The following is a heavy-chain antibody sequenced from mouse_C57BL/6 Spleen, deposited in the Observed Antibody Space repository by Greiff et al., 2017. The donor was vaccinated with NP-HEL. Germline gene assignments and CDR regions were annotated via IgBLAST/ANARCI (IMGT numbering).Heavy chain of an antibody. CDR1: GYTFTSYW. CDR2: IDPSDSET. Sequence: QVQLQQPGAELVRPGSSVKLSCKASGYTFTSYWMHWVKQRPIQGLEWIGNIDPSDSETHYNQKFKDKATLTVDKSSSTAYMQLSSLTSEDSAVYYCARFYGSILYYFDYWGQGTTLTVAS. CDR3: ARFYGSILYYFDY. D-gene: IGHD1-1*01. J-gene: IGHJ2*01. V-gene: IGHV1-52*01.